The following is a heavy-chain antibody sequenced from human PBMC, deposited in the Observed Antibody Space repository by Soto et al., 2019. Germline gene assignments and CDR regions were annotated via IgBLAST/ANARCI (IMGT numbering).Heavy chain of an antibody. D-gene: IGHD4-4*01. J-gene: IGHJ4*02. CDR1: GYTFTGYY. V-gene: IGHV1-2*02. CDR2: VNPNSGAT. CDR3: ARSRLTDYSIDY. Sequence: ASVKVSCKPSGYTFTGYYIHWVRQAPGQGLEWMGWVNPNSGATNYALKFQGRVTMTRDTSISAAYMELNSLTSDDTAVYYCARSRLTDYSIDYWGQGTLVTVSS.